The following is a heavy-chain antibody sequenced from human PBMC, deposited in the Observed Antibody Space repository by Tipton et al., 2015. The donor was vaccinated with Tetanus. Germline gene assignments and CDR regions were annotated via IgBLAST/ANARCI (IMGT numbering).Heavy chain of an antibody. D-gene: IGHD1-14*01. J-gene: IGHJ4*02. V-gene: IGHV3-48*02. Sequence: SLRLSCSVSGFTFSSYSMNWARQAPGKGLEWLSYITSRSSTIYYAGSVKGRFTISRDNAKNTLYLQMNSLRDEDTAVYYCASGGTLDYWGQGTLVTVSP. CDR3: ASGGTLDY. CDR1: GFTFSSYS. CDR2: ITSRSSTI.